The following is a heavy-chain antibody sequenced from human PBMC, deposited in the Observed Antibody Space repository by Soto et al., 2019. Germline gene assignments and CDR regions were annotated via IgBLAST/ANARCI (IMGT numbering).Heavy chain of an antibody. CDR3: ARGPDCGGDGYSYNLDS. CDR1: GGSISSGGYS. Sequence: QLQLQESGSGLVKPSQTLSLTCAVSGGSISSGGYSWSWIRQPPGKGLEWIGYIYHNGSTYYNPSLRGRVTRSLDRSKNQFSLKLSAVTAADTAVYYWARGPDCGGDGYSYNLDSWGQGNLVTVSS. V-gene: IGHV4-30-2*01. D-gene: IGHD2-21*02. CDR2: IYHNGST. J-gene: IGHJ4*02.